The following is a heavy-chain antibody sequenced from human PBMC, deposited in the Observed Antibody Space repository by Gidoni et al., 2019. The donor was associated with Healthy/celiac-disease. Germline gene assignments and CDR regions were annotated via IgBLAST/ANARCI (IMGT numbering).Heavy chain of an antibody. CDR3: ARATSAAGTGELDY. CDR2: ISNDGSNK. CDR1: GFPFSSYA. J-gene: IGHJ4*02. D-gene: IGHD6-13*01. Sequence: QVQLVESGGGVVQPGRSLRLSSAASGFPFSSYAMLWVRLAPGKGLEWVAVISNDGSNKYYADSVKGRFTISRDNSKNTLYLQMNSLRAEDTAVYYCARATSAAGTGELDYWGQGTLVTVSS. V-gene: IGHV3-30*01.